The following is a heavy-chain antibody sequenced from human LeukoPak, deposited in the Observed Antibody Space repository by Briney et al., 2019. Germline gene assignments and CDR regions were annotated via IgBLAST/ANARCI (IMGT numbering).Heavy chain of an antibody. CDR3: ARTAYYDFWSGYWGYYFDY. J-gene: IGHJ4*02. V-gene: IGHV1-69*01. CDR2: FGTA. Sequence: FGTANYAQKFQGRVTITADESTSTAYMELSSLRSEDTAVYYCARTAYYDFWSGYWGYYFDYWGQGTLVTVSS. D-gene: IGHD3-3*01.